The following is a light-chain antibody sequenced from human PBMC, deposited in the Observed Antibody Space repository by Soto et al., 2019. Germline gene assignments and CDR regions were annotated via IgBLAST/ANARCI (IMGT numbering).Light chain of an antibody. CDR1: QSLSTNS. J-gene: IGKJ3*01. V-gene: IGKV3-20*01. CDR2: AAS. CDR3: QQYDASPLT. Sequence: EIVLTQSPGTLSLSPGERATLSCRAIQSLSTNSLAWYQQKPGQTPRLLIYAASTRDTDIPDRFNGSGSGTDFALTISRLEPEDFALYYCQQYDASPLTFGPGTKVDI.